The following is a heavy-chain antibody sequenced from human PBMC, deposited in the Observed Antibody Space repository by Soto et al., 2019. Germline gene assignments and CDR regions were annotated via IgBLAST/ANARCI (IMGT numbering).Heavy chain of an antibody. V-gene: IGHV1-46*01. J-gene: IGHJ5*02. D-gene: IGHD4-17*01. CDR3: ARDAAFGHYAYNWIPP. CDR1: GYTFTYYH. Sequence: ASVKVSCKTSGYTFTYYHIHWLRQAPGQGLEWMGKIYPSGGSTNYAQKFWGRVTMSMDTSTSTVNMELSSLTSDDTAVYYCARDAAFGHYAYNWIPPSGQATLVTVSS. CDR2: IYPSGGST.